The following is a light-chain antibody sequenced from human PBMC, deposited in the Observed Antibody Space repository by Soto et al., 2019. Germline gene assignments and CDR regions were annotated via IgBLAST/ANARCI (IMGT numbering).Light chain of an antibody. CDR3: SSYTSSSTLYV. CDR2: DVS. J-gene: IGLJ1*01. V-gene: IGLV2-14*01. CDR1: SSDVGGYNY. Sequence: QSVLTQPASVSGSPGQSITISCTGTSSDVGGYNYVSWYQQHPGKAPKLMIYDVSNRPSGVSNRLSGSKSGNTASLNISGLQAEDEADYYCSSYTSSSTLYVFGTGTKVTVL.